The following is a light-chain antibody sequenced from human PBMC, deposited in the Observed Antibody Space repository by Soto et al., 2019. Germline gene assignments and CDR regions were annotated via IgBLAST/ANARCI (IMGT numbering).Light chain of an antibody. CDR3: QQYDNWPYT. V-gene: IGKV3-15*01. CDR2: GAS. J-gene: IGKJ2*01. Sequence: EIVMTQSPATLSVSPGERATLSGRASQSVSSDLAWYQQKTGQAPSLIIYGASTRATGIQARFSGSGSGTEFTLTISRLQSEDFVVYYCQQYDNWPYTFGQGTKLEIK. CDR1: QSVSSD.